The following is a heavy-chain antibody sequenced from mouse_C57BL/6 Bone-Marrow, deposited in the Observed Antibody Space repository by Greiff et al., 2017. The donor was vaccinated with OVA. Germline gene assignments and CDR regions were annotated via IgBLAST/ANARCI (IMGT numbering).Heavy chain of an antibody. CDR3: ARRDYSGAMDY. D-gene: IGHD2-12*01. CDR2: IWRGGST. CDR1: GFSLTSYG. Sequence: QVQLQQSGPGLVQPSQSLSITCTVSGFSLTSYGVHWVRQSPGKGLEWLGVIWRGGSTDYNAAFISRLSISKDNSKSQVFFKMNSLQADDTAIYYCARRDYSGAMDYWGKGTSVTVSS. J-gene: IGHJ4*01. V-gene: IGHV2-2*01.